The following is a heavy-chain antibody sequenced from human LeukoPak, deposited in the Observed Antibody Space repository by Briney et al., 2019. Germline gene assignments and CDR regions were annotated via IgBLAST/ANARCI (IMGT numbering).Heavy chain of an antibody. V-gene: IGHV4-39*07. D-gene: IGHD2-2*01. CDR1: GGSISSSSYY. J-gene: IGHJ5*02. Sequence: SETLSLTCTVSGGSISSSSYYWGWIRQPPGTGLEWIGTIYYSGSTYYNPSLKSRVTISIDTSKNQFSLRLNSVTAADTAVYYCARESDRYCISTSCPNWYDPWGQGTLVTVSS. CDR3: ARESDRYCISTSCPNWYDP. CDR2: IYYSGST.